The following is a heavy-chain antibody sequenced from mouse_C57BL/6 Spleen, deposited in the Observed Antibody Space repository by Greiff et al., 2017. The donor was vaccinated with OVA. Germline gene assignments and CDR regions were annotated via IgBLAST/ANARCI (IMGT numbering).Heavy chain of an antibody. Sequence: EVQGVESGGGLVQPGGSLKLSCAASGFTFSDYYMYWVRQTPEKRLEWVAYISNGGGSTYYPDTVKGRFTISRDNAKNTLYLQMSRLKSEDTAMYYCASPIYDGYLAWFAYWGQGTLVTVSA. CDR3: ASPIYDGYLAWFAY. J-gene: IGHJ3*01. V-gene: IGHV5-12*01. D-gene: IGHD2-3*01. CDR1: GFTFSDYY. CDR2: ISNGGGST.